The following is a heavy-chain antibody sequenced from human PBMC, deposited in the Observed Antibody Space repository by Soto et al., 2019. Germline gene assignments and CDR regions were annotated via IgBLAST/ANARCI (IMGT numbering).Heavy chain of an antibody. D-gene: IGHD5-12*01. V-gene: IGHV1-18*04. CDR3: WRALGYSGYAGMDV. J-gene: IGHJ6*02. CDR2: ISPDNGNT. Sequence: ASVKVSCKASGYTFTSYCMNWVRQAPGQGLEWMGWISPDNGNTNYAQKLQGRVTMTTDTSTSTAYMELRSLRSDDTAVYYCWRALGYSGYAGMDVWGQGTTVTVSS. CDR1: GYTFTSYC.